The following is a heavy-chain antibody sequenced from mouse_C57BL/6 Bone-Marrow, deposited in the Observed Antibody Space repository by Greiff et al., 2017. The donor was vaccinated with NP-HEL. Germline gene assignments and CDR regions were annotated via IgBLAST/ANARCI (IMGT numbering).Heavy chain of an antibody. CDR3: ARYYYGSSYDY. D-gene: IGHD1-1*01. CDR2: IHPNSGST. Sequence: QVQLQQPGAELVKPGASVKLSCKASGYTFTSYWMHWVKQRPGQGLEWIEMIHPNSGSTNYNEKFKSKATLTVDKSPSTAYMQLRSLTSEDSAVYYCARYYYGSSYDYWGQGTTLTVSS. CDR1: GYTFTSYW. J-gene: IGHJ2*01. V-gene: IGHV1-64*01.